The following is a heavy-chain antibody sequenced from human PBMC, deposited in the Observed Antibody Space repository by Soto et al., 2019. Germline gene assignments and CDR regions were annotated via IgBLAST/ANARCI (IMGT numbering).Heavy chain of an antibody. V-gene: IGHV1-69*06. Sequence: SVEVSCKESGGNLISGARSWVRQATGKVLKQMGGIIPIFGTAIYAQKFQGRVTITADKSTSTAYMELSSLRSEDTAVYSCARGSILEFQHWGPGTLVPSP. CDR3: ARGSILEFQH. J-gene: IGHJ1*01. CDR2: IIPIFGTA. CDR1: GGNLISGA.